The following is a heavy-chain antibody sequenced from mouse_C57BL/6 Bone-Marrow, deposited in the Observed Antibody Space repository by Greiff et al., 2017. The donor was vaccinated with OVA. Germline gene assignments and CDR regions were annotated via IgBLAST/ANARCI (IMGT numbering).Heavy chain of an antibody. Sequence: EVMLVESGGGLVKPGGSLKLSCAASGFTFSSYAMSWVRQTPEKRLEWVATISDGGSYTYYPDNVKGRFTISRDNAKNNLYLQMSHLKSEDTAMYYCAREGTTVVAPNYFDYWGQGTTLTVSS. CDR2: ISDGGSYT. CDR3: AREGTTVVAPNYFDY. D-gene: IGHD1-1*01. V-gene: IGHV5-4*01. J-gene: IGHJ2*01. CDR1: GFTFSSYA.